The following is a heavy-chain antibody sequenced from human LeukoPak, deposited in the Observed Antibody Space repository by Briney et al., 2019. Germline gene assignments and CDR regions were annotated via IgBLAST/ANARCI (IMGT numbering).Heavy chain of an antibody. V-gene: IGHV4-34*01. D-gene: IGHD5-12*01. CDR1: GGSFSGYY. CDR3: ARGTGVDVVATIPSRLGDKFDP. J-gene: IGHJ5*02. Sequence: KPSETLSLTCAVYGGSFSGYYWSWIRQPPGKGLEWIGEINHSGSTNYNPSLKSRVTISVDTSKNQFSLKLSFVTAADTAVYYCARGTGVDVVATIPSRLGDKFDPWGQGTLVTVSS. CDR2: INHSGST.